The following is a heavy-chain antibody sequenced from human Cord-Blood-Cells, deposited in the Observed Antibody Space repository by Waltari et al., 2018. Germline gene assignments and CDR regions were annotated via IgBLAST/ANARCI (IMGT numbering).Heavy chain of an antibody. D-gene: IGHD3-9*01. J-gene: IGHJ3*02. V-gene: IGHV4-34*12. CDR1: GGSSSVYY. CDR2: IIHSGST. Sequence: QVQPQQWGAGLSTLSEPLSLTCAVYGGSSSVYYWSWIRQPPGKGLEWSGEIIHSGSTNYNPSLKSRVTISVDTSKNQCSLKLSSVTTADTAVYYCALILAGAKGDAFDIWGQGTMVTVSS. CDR3: ALILAGAKGDAFDI.